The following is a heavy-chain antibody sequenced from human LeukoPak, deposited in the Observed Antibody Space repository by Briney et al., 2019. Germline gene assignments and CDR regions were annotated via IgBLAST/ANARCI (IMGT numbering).Heavy chain of an antibody. V-gene: IGHV1-8*01. D-gene: IGHD1-26*01. CDR2: MNPKSGNA. CDR3: ARVQRLPFHSGNHYEYLQH. J-gene: IGHJ1*01. Sequence: ASVKVSCKASGYTFTSHDINWVRQATGQGLEWMGWMNPKSGNAGYAQTFQGRVTMTRDTSASTAYMELSSLNSEDTAVYYCARVQRLPFHSGNHYEYLQHWGQGTLVTVSS. CDR1: GYTFTSHD.